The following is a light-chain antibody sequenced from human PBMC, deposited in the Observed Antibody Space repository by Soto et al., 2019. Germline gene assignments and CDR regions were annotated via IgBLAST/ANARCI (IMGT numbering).Light chain of an antibody. CDR1: QSISSY. CDR3: QQSYSTRWT. Sequence: DIPMTQSPSSLSASVGDRVTITCRASQSISSYLNWYQQKPGKAPKLLIYAASSLQSGVPSRFSGSGSGTDFTLTISSPQPEDFATYYCQQSYSTRWTFGQGTKVEIK. CDR2: AAS. V-gene: IGKV1-39*01. J-gene: IGKJ1*01.